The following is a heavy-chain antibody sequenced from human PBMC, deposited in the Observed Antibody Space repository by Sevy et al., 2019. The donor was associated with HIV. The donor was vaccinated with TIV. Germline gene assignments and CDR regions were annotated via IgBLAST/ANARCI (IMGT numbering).Heavy chain of an antibody. CDR3: ARDGGSTDRGMDV. Sequence: GGSLRLSCAASGFTFSSYSMKWVRQAPGKGLEWVSSISSTSNYIYHGDSVKGRYTISRDNAKNSLHLQMNSLRAEDTAVYYCARDGGSTDRGMDVWGQGTTVTVSS. J-gene: IGHJ6*02. CDR1: GFTFSSYS. D-gene: IGHD3-16*01. CDR2: ISSTSNYI. V-gene: IGHV3-21*01.